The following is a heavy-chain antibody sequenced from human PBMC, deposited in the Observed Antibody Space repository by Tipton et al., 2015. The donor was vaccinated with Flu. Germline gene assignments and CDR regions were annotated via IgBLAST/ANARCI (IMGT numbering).Heavy chain of an antibody. CDR2: IYHSGST. CDR1: GYSIFSGYY. CDR3: ARLYYYDSSGYYYFNPGGYYFDY. V-gene: IGHV4-38-2*01. J-gene: IGHJ4*02. Sequence: LRLSCAVSGYSIFSGYYWGWIRQPPGKGLEWIGSIYHSGSTYYSPSLKSRVTISVDTSKNQFSLKLSSVTAADTAVYYCARLYYYDSSGYYYFNPGGYYFDYWGQGTLVTVSS. D-gene: IGHD3-22*01.